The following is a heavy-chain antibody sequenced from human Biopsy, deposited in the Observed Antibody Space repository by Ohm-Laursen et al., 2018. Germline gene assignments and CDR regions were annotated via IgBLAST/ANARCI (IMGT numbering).Heavy chain of an antibody. CDR2: IYYSGST. J-gene: IGHJ4*02. D-gene: IGHD2-21*02. CDR3: ARGNEVMVTGPYFFDY. Sequence: SDTLSLTCTVSGVSISSYFWNWIRQPPGKGLEWIGDIYYSGSTKYNPSLKSRVNISVDMSKSQLSLKLTSVTTADTAVYYCARGNEVMVTGPYFFDYWGQGTLVIVSS. CDR1: GVSISSYF. V-gene: IGHV4-59*07.